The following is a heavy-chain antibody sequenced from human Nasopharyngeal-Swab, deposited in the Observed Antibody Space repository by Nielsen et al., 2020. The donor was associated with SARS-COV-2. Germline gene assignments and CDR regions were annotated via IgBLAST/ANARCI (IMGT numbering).Heavy chain of an antibody. J-gene: IGHJ5*02. V-gene: IGHV1-46*01. CDR2: ITPSGGAT. CDR3: ASEPGGMAAPGKHFDP. D-gene: IGHD6-13*01. CDR1: GFTFSHYF. Sequence: SVKVSCKASGFTFSHYFMHWVRQAPGQGLEWMGVITPSGGATNYARKFRGRVTMTRDPSTSTVYLDRSSLKSEDTAVYFCASEPGGMAAPGKHFDPWGQGTLVTVSS.